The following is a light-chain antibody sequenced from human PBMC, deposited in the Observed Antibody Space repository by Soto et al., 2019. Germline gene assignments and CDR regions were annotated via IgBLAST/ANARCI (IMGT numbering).Light chain of an antibody. CDR2: DVS. CDR3: SSYTSSSTYV. J-gene: IGLJ1*01. V-gene: IGLV2-14*01. CDR1: SSDVGCYNY. Sequence: QSALTQPASVSGSPGQSITISCTGTSSDVGCYNYVSWYQQHPGKAPKLMIYDVSNRPSGVSNRFSGSKSGNTASLTISGLQAEDEADYYCSSYTSSSTYVFGTGTKVT.